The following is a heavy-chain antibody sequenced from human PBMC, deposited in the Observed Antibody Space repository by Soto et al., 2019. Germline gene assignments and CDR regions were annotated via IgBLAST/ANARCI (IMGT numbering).Heavy chain of an antibody. V-gene: IGHV1-69*06. CDR3: ARDPTRGSRSYRLP. D-gene: IGHD3-10*01. Sequence: SVKVSCKASGGTFSSYDISWVRQAPGQGLEWMGGIIPIFGTANYAQKFQGRVTITADKSTSTAYMELSSLRSEDTAVYYCARDPTRGSRSYRLPWGQGTLVTGSS. J-gene: IGHJ5*02. CDR2: IIPIFGTA. CDR1: GGTFSSYD.